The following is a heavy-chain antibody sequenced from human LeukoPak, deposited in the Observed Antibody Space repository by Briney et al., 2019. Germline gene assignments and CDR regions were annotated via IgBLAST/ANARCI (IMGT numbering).Heavy chain of an antibody. CDR1: GGSISSYY. D-gene: IGHD6-19*01. V-gene: IGHV4-4*07. J-gene: IGHJ4*02. Sequence: SETLSLTCTVSGGSISSYYWSWIRQPAGKGLEWIGRIYTSGSTNYNPSLRSRVTMSVDTPKNQFSLKLSSVTAADTAVYYCASHSVASHYFDYWGQGTLVTVSS. CDR3: ASHSVASHYFDY. CDR2: IYTSGST.